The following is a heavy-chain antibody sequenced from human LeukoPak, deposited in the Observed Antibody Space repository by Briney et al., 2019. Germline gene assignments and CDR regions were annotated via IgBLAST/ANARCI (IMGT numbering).Heavy chain of an antibody. CDR2: IYPGDSDT. J-gene: IGHJ5*02. CDR3: ARHITSQGWFDP. Sequence: GESLKISCQGSGYSFPGLYIHWVRQMPGKGLEWMGIIYPGDSDTRYSPSFQGQVTISADKSISTAYLQWSSLKASDTAMYYCARHITSQGWFDPWGQGTLVTVSS. V-gene: IGHV5-51*01. D-gene: IGHD1-14*01. CDR1: GYSFPGLY.